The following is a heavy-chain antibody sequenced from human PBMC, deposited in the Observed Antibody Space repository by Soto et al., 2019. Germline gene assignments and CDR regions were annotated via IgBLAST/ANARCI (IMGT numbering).Heavy chain of an antibody. CDR2: IYHSGST. D-gene: IGHD2-15*01. V-gene: IGHV4-30-2*01. J-gene: IGHJ4*02. CDR3: ARIREDVDSPFYFDY. Sequence: QLQLQESGSGLVKPSQTLSLTCAVSGGSISSGGYSWSWIRQPPGKGLEWIGYIYHSGSTYYNPSLKSRVTISVDRSKNQFSLKLSSVTAADTAVYYCARIREDVDSPFYFDYWGQGTLVTVSS. CDR1: GGSISSGGYS.